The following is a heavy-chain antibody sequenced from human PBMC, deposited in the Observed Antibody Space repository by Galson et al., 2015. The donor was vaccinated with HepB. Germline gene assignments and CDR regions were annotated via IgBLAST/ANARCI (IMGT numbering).Heavy chain of an antibody. CDR3: ARAEDYGDYGLDY. Sequence: SLRLSCAASGFTFSSYAMHWVRQAPGKGLEWVAVISYDGSNKYYADSVKGRFTISRDNSKNTLYLQMNSLRAEDTAVYYCARAEDYGDYGLDYWGQGTLVTVSS. CDR2: ISYDGSNK. V-gene: IGHV3-30*04. J-gene: IGHJ4*02. CDR1: GFTFSSYA. D-gene: IGHD4-17*01.